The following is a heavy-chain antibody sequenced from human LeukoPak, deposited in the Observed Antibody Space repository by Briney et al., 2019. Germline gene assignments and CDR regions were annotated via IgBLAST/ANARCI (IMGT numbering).Heavy chain of an antibody. CDR3: AVIGKYYDILTGYYNEVNY. V-gene: IGHV5-10-1*01. Sequence: GESLKISCKGSGYSFTSYWISWVRQMPGKGLEWMGRIDPSDSYTNYSPSFQGHVTISADKSISTAYLQWSSLKASDTAMHYCAVIGKYYDILTGYYNEVNYWGQGTLVTVSS. D-gene: IGHD3-9*01. J-gene: IGHJ4*02. CDR1: GYSFTSYW. CDR2: IDPSDSYT.